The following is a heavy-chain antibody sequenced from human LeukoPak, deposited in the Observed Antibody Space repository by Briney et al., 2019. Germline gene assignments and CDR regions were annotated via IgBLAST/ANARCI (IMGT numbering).Heavy chain of an antibody. J-gene: IGHJ4*02. D-gene: IGHD6-13*01. CDR1: GFTFSSYW. Sequence: GGSLRLSCAASGFTFSSYWMGWVRQAPGKGLEWVANIKQDGSEKYYVDSVKGRFTISRDNAKNSLYLQMNSLRAEDTAVYYCARDLLGGQQPNWGQGTLVTVSS. V-gene: IGHV3-7*03. CDR3: ARDLLGGQQPN. CDR2: IKQDGSEK.